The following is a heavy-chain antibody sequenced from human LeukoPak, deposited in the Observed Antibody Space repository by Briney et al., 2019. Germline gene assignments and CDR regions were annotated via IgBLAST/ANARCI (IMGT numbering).Heavy chain of an antibody. Sequence: SETLSLTCTVSGASISSYYWSWIRQPPGKGLEWIGEINHSGSTNYNPSLKSRVTISVDTSKNQFSLKLSSVTAADTAVYYCASYTAGGGGLDYWGQGTLVTVSS. V-gene: IGHV4-34*01. CDR2: INHSGST. D-gene: IGHD5-18*01. CDR3: ASYTAGGGGLDY. CDR1: GASISSYY. J-gene: IGHJ4*02.